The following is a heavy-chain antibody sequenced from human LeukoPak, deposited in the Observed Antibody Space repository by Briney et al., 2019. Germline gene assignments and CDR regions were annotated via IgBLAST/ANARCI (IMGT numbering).Heavy chain of an antibody. CDR1: GFTFSTYA. CDR3: ARESGYLFDY. D-gene: IGHD3-3*01. J-gene: IGHJ4*02. V-gene: IGHV3-30-3*01. Sequence: GGSLRLSCAASGFTFSTYAMHWVRQAPGKGLEWVAVISYDGSHKYYADSVKGRFTISRDNAKNSLYLQLNSLRAEDTAVYYCARESGYLFDYWGQGTLVAVSS. CDR2: ISYDGSHK.